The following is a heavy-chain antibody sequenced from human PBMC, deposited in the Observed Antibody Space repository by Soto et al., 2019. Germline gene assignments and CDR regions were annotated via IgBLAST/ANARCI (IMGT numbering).Heavy chain of an antibody. V-gene: IGHV4-34*01. CDR3: ASGGHTVTPKY. CDR1: GESFSGYY. D-gene: IGHD4-4*01. J-gene: IGHJ4*02. CDR2: INHSGST. Sequence: SETLSLTCAVYGESFSGYYWSWIRQPPGKGLEWIGEINHSGSTNYNPSLKSRVTISVDTSKNQFSLKLSSVTAADTAVYYCASGGHTVTPKYWGQGTLVTVSS.